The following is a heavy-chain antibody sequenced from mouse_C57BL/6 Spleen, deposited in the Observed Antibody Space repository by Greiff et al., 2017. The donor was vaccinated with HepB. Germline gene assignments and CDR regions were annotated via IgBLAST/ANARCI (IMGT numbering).Heavy chain of an antibody. CDR3: ARPITHYFDY. CDR2: INPYNGGT. CDR1: GYTFTDYY. Sequence: EVKLLESGPVLVKPGASVKMSCKASGYTFTDYYMNWVKQSHGKSLEWIGVINPYNGGTSYNQKFKGKATLTVDKSSSTAYMELNSLTSEDSAVYYCARPITHYFDYWGQGTTLTVSS. J-gene: IGHJ2*01. D-gene: IGHD1-1*01. V-gene: IGHV1-19*01.